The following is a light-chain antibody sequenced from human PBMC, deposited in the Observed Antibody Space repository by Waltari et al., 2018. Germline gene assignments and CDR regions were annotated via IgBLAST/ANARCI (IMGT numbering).Light chain of an antibody. J-gene: IGLJ3*02. CDR1: TSDVGNYNL. CDR2: DVN. CDR3: CSYAGSSVSV. Sequence: QSALTQIATVSGSPGQSITISCTGSTSDVGNYNLVSWYQQHPGEAPKLILYDVNKEPLGVSNRFAGSKAGNTASLTIAGLQAADEADYYCCSYAGSSVSVFGGVTKVTVL. V-gene: IGLV2-23*02.